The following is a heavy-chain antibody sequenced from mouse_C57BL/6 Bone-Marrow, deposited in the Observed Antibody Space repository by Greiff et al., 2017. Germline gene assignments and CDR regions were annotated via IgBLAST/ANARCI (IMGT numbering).Heavy chain of an antibody. CDR1: GFTFSDYG. J-gene: IGHJ4*01. CDR2: ISNLAYSI. CDR3: ARLDY. V-gene: IGHV5-15*04. Sequence: EVMLVESGGGLVQPGGSLKLSCAASGFTFSDYGMAWVRQAPRKGPEWVAFISNLAYSIYYADTVTGRFTISRENAKNTLYLEMSSLRSEDTAMYYCARLDYWGQGTLVTVSS.